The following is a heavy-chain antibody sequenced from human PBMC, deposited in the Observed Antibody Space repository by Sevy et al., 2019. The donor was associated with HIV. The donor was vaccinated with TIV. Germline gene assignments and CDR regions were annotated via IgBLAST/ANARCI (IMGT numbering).Heavy chain of an antibody. V-gene: IGHV3-48*03. J-gene: IGHJ6*02. Sequence: GGSLRLSCAASGFTFSSYEMNWVRQAPGKGLEWVSYISSSGSTIYYADSVKGRFTISRDNAKNSLYLQMNSLRAEDTAVYYCARDLVPAAPYGMDVWAKGPRSPSP. D-gene: IGHD2-2*01. CDR1: GFTFSSYE. CDR3: ARDLVPAAPYGMDV. CDR2: ISSSGSTI.